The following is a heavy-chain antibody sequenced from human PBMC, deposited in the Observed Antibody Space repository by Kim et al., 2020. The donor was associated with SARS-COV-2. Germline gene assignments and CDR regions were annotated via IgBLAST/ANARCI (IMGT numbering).Heavy chain of an antibody. CDR3: ARGGSSWYGEYYYYYYGMDV. CDR1: GYTFTSYY. J-gene: IGHJ6*02. D-gene: IGHD6-13*01. V-gene: IGHV1-46*01. CDR2: INPSGGST. Sequence: ASVKVSCKASGYTFTSYYMHWVRQAPGQGLEWMGIINPSGGSTSYAQKFQGRVTMTRDTSTSTVYMELSSLRSEDTAVYYCARGGSSWYGEYYYYYYGMDVWGQGTTVTVSS.